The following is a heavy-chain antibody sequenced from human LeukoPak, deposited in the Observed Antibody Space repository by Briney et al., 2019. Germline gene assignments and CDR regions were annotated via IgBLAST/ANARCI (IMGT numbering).Heavy chain of an antibody. J-gene: IGHJ4*02. Sequence: GGSLRLSCAASGFTFSSYGMHWVRQAPGKGLEWVAFIRYDGSNKYYADSVKGRFTISRDNSKNTLYLQMNSLRAEDTAVYYCAKDLIGGYGSGSYEGGLHYWGQGTLVTVSS. CDR2: IRYDGSNK. CDR1: GFTFSSYG. D-gene: IGHD3-10*01. CDR3: AKDLIGGYGSGSYEGGLHY. V-gene: IGHV3-30*02.